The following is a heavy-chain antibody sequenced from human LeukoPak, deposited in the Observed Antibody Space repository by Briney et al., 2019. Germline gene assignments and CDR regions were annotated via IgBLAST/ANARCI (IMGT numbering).Heavy chain of an antibody. V-gene: IGHV3-15*01. Sequence: PGGSLRLSCAASGFTFSNAWMSWVRQAPGKGLEWVGRIKSKTDGGTTDYAAPVKGRFTISRDDSKNTLYLQMSSLKIGDTAVYYCTTDPGYSYGHIDYWGQGTLVTVSS. CDR2: IKSKTDGGTT. CDR1: GFTFSNAW. CDR3: TTDPGYSYGHIDY. D-gene: IGHD5-18*01. J-gene: IGHJ4*02.